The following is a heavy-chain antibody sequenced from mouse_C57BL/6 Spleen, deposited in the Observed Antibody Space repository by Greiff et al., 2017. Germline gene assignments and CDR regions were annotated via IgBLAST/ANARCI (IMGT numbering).Heavy chain of an antibody. CDR3: ARRDGSRSMDY. J-gene: IGHJ4*01. D-gene: IGHD1-1*01. Sequence: QVQLQQPGAELVKPGASVKLSCKASGYTFTSYWMHWVKQRPGQGLEWIGMIHPNSGSTNYNEKCKSKATLTVDKSSSTAYMQLSSLTSEDSAVYYCARRDGSRSMDYWGQGTSVTVSS. CDR2: IHPNSGST. CDR1: GYTFTSYW. V-gene: IGHV1-64*01.